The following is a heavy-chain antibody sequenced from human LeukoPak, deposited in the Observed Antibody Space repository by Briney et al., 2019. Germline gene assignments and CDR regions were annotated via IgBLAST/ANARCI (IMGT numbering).Heavy chain of an antibody. CDR1: GYTFTGYY. J-gene: IGHJ3*02. D-gene: IGHD2-2*01. V-gene: IGHV1-2*02. Sequence: ASVKVSCKASGYTFTGYYMQWVRQAPGQGLAWMGWINPNSGGTNYAQKFQGRVTMTRDTSISTAYMELSRLRSDDTAVYYCARVGPYCSSTSCYWGAFDIWGQGTMVTVSS. CDR3: ARVGPYCSSTSCYWGAFDI. CDR2: INPNSGGT.